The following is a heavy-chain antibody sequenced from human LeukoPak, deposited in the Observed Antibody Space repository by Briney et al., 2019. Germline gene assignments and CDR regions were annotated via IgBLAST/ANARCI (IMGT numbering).Heavy chain of an antibody. J-gene: IGHJ1*01. V-gene: IGHV3-9*01. CDR1: GFTFDDYA. CDR2: ISWNSGSI. CDR3: AKDLTYYDILTGFQH. D-gene: IGHD3-9*01. Sequence: GGSLRLSCAASGFTFDDYAMHWVRQAPGKGLEWVSGISWNSGSIGYADSVKGRFTISRDNAKNSLYLQMNSLRAEDTALYYCAKDLTYYDILTGFQHWGQGNLVTVSS.